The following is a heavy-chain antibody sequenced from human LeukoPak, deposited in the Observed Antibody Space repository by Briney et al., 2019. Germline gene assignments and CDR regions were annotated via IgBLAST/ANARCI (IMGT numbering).Heavy chain of an antibody. CDR1: GFSLSTSGMC. V-gene: IGHV4-39*07. Sequence: SGPTLVKPTQTLTLTCTFSGFSLSTSGMCVRWIRQPPGKGLEWIGEINHSGSTNYNPSLKSRVTISVDTSKNQFSLKLSSVTAADTAVYYCARTNWGPFDYWGQGTLVTVSS. D-gene: IGHD7-27*01. CDR2: INHSGST. J-gene: IGHJ4*02. CDR3: ARTNWGPFDY.